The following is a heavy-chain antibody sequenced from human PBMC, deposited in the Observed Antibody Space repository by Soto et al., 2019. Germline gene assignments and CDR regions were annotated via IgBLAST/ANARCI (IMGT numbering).Heavy chain of an antibody. V-gene: IGHV5-51*01. CDR1: GYSFTSYW. Sequence: GESLKISCKGSGYSFTSYWIAWVRQMPGKGLEWMGIIYPGDSDTRYSPSFQGQVTISADKSISTAYLQWSSLKAADTAIYYCVGEEGPGRNYYGMDVWGQGTTVTVSS. J-gene: IGHJ6*02. D-gene: IGHD3-16*01. CDR2: IYPGDSDT. CDR3: VGEEGPGRNYYGMDV.